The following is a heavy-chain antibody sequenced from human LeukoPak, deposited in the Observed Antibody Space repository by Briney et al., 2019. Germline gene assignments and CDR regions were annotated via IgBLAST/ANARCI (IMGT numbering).Heavy chain of an antibody. CDR1: GFTFSDAW. V-gene: IGHV3-15*04. CDR2: IESKTDGGTT. Sequence: GGSLRLSCAASGFTFSDAWMSWVRQAPGKGLEWVGRIESKTDGGTTDYAAPVKGRFTISRDDSRNMVSLQMNSLKTEDTAVYYCITLRRGYWGQGTLVIVSS. D-gene: IGHD5-12*01. J-gene: IGHJ4*02. CDR3: ITLRRGY.